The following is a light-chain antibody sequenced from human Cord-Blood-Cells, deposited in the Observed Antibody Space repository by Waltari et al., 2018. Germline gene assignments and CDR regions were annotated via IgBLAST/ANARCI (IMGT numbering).Light chain of an antibody. J-gene: IGLJ3*02. CDR1: ALPKQY. CDR2: KDS. CDR3: QSADSSGTWV. Sequence: SYELTQPPSVSVSPGQTARITCSGDALPKQYAYWYQQKSAQAPVLAIYKDSERPSGIPERFSGSSSGTTVTLTISGVQAEDEADYYCQSADSSGTWVFGGGTKLTVL. V-gene: IGLV3-25*03.